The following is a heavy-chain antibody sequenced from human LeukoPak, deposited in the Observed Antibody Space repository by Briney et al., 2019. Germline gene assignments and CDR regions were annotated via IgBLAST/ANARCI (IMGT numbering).Heavy chain of an antibody. Sequence: SETLSLTCAVYGESLNSYYWSWVRQPPGGGLEWIGEVYESGTTKYNPSLKSRVAISMVPSKQQFSLRLSSVTAADTAVYYCARGAWATRLASWGLGTPVIVSS. D-gene: IGHD2-15*01. CDR3: ARGAWATRLAS. CDR2: VYESGTT. V-gene: IGHV4-34*01. CDR1: GESLNSYY. J-gene: IGHJ4*02.